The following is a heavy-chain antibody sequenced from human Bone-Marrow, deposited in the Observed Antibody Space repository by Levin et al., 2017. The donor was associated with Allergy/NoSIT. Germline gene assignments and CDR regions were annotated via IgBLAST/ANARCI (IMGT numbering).Heavy chain of an antibody. V-gene: IGHV3-9*01. D-gene: IGHD6-13*01. Sequence: GGSLRLSCEASGFTFEDYGMHWVRQVPGKGLQWVSGITANSDNIGYADSVKGRFTVSRDNAKKSLFLQMNSLRPEDTALYYCAKVRAAAGGTGYFDSWGQGAWVTVSS. CDR3: AKVRAAAGGTGYFDS. CDR2: ITANSDNI. J-gene: IGHJ4*02. CDR1: GFTFEDYG.